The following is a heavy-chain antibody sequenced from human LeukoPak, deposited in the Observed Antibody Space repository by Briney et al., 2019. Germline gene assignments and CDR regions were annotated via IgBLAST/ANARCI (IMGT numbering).Heavy chain of an antibody. V-gene: IGHV3-15*01. J-gene: IGHJ4*02. CDR1: GFTFSNAW. D-gene: IGHD4-17*01. CDR2: IKTIAGGGTR. CDR3: TTDNNYGDYGLDD. Sequence: GGSLRLSCAASGFTFSNAWMSWVRQAAGKGLEWVGRIKTIAGGGTRDYAAPVNGRFTISRDDCKNTLYLQVNSLKTEDTAVYYCTTDNNYGDYGLDDGGQGTLVTV.